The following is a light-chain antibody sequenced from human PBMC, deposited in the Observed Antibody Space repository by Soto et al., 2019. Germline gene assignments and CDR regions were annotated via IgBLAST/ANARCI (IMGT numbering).Light chain of an antibody. J-gene: IGKJ3*01. CDR1: QSISDY. V-gene: IGKV3-11*01. Sequence: EIVLTQSPATLSLSPGERATLSCRASQSISDYLGWYQQKPGQPPRLLIYDASNRAPGIPARFSGSGSGTDFTLPISSLEPEDFAVYYCQQRSDWSFTFGPGTKVDIQ. CDR2: DAS. CDR3: QQRSDWSFT.